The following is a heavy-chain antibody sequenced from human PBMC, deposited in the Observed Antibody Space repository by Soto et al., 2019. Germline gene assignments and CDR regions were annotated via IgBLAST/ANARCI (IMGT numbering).Heavy chain of an antibody. CDR1: GGSISSYY. J-gene: IGHJ4*02. CDR2: IYYSGST. D-gene: IGHD3-22*01. CDR3: ARDQPYYDSSGYYNYYFDY. V-gene: IGHV4-59*01. Sequence: PSETLSLTCTVSGGSISSYYWSWIRQPPGKGLEWIGYIYYSGSTNYNPSLKSRVTISVDTSKNQFSLKLSSVTAADTAVYYCARDQPYYDSSGYYNYYFDYWGQGTLVTVSS.